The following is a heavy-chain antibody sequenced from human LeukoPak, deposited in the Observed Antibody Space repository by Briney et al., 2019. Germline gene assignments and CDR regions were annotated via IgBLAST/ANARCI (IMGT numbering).Heavy chain of an antibody. Sequence: GGSLRLSCAASGFTFSSYSMSWVRQAPGKGLEWVAGLSGSGGGTNYADSVQGRFTISRDNPKNTLYLQMNSLRAEDTAVYFCAKRGVVIRVFLVGFHKEAYYFDSWGQGALVTVSS. CDR2: LSGSGGGT. V-gene: IGHV3-23*01. D-gene: IGHD3-10*01. CDR3: AKRGVVIRVFLVGFHKEAYYFDS. J-gene: IGHJ4*02. CDR1: GFTFSSYS.